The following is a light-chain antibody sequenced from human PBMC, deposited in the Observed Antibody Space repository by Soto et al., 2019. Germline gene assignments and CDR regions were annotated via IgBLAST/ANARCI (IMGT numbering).Light chain of an antibody. V-gene: IGKV3-15*01. CDR2: GAY. J-gene: IGKJ1*01. Sequence: EKVMTQSPATLSMSPGERATLSCRASQSVGSFLAWYQQKPGQAPRLLIYGAYTRATGIPARFSGSGAGTEFTLTISSLQSEEFAVYYCQQYTNWPSWTFGQGTKVE. CDR3: QQYTNWPSWT. CDR1: QSVGSF.